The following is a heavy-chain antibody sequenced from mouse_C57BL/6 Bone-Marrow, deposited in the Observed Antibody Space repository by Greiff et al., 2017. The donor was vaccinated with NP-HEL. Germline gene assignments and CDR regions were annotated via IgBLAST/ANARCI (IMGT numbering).Heavy chain of an antibody. Sequence: VQLKESGTVLARPGASVKMSCKTSGYTFTSYWMHWVKQRPGQGLEWIGAIYPGNSDTSYNQKFKGKANLTAVTSASTAYMELSSLTNEDSAVYYCTCHFAYWGQGTLVTVSA. J-gene: IGHJ3*01. D-gene: IGHD6-1*01. V-gene: IGHV1-5*01. CDR2: IYPGNSDT. CDR1: GYTFTSYW. CDR3: TCHFAY.